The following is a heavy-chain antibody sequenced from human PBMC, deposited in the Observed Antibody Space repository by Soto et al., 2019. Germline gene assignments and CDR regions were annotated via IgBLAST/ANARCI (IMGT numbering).Heavy chain of an antibody. J-gene: IGHJ1*01. CDR2: ISAYNGNT. CDR3: ARANYYDSSRYYGTEYLQH. Sequence: QVQLVQSGAEVKKPGASVKVSCKASGYTFTSYGISWVQQAPGQGLEWMGWISAYNGNTNYAQKLQGRVTMTTDTPTSTAYMELRSLRSDDTAVYYCARANYYDSSRYYGTEYLQHWGQGTLVTVSS. V-gene: IGHV1-18*01. CDR1: GYTFTSYG. D-gene: IGHD3-22*01.